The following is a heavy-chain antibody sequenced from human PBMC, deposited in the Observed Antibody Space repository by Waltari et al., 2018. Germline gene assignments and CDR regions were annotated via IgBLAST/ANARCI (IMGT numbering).Heavy chain of an antibody. CDR2: IYYSGST. J-gene: IGHJ4*02. V-gene: IGHV4-31*03. CDR3: ARALQTYYYDSSGYFDY. Sequence: QVQLQESGPGLVKPSQTLSLTCTVSGGSISSGGYYWRWIRQHPGKGLEWIGYIYYSGSTYYNPSLKSRVTISVDTSKNQFSLKLSSVTAADTAVYYCARALQTYYYDSSGYFDYWGQGTLVTVSS. CDR1: GGSISSGGYY. D-gene: IGHD3-22*01.